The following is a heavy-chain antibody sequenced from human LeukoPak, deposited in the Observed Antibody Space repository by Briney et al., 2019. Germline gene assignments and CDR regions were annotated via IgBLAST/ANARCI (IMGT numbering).Heavy chain of an antibody. CDR2: ISYDGSNK. D-gene: IGHD3-10*01. J-gene: IGHJ4*02. V-gene: IGHV3-30*03. CDR3: ASTYGSGKSGDY. CDR1: GFTFSSYG. Sequence: QTGGSLRLSCAASGFTFSSYGMHWVRQAPGKGLEWVAVISYDGSNKYYADSVKGRFTISRDNSKNTLYLQMNSLRAEDTAVYYCASTYGSGKSGDYWGQGTLVTVSS.